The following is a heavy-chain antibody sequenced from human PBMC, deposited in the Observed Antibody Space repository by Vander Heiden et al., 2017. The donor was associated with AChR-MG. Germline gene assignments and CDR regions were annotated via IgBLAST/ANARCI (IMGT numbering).Heavy chain of an antibody. Sequence: EVQLVESGGGLVKPGGSLRLSCAASGFTFSTYSMTWVRQAAGKGLEWVSSISSSSSYLYYADSVKGRFTISRDNAKNSLYLQMNSLRAEDTAVYYCARDRGYCSGGSCYLDAFDIWGQGTMVTVSS. D-gene: IGHD2-15*01. CDR3: ARDRGYCSGGSCYLDAFDI. CDR1: GFTFSTYS. CDR2: ISSSSSYL. J-gene: IGHJ3*02. V-gene: IGHV3-21*01.